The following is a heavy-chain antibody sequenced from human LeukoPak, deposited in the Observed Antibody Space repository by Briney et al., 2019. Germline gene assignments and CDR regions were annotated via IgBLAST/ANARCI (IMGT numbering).Heavy chain of an antibody. D-gene: IGHD5-18*01. V-gene: IGHV3-7*03. J-gene: IGHJ5*02. CDR1: GFTFSSYW. CDR2: INHNGNVN. Sequence: GGSLRLSCAASGFTFSSYWMNWARQAPGKGLEWVASINHNGNVNYYVDSVKGRFTISRDNAKNSLYLQMSNLRAEDTAVYYCARDVGYRSWFDPWGQGTLVIVSS. CDR3: ARDVGYRSWFDP.